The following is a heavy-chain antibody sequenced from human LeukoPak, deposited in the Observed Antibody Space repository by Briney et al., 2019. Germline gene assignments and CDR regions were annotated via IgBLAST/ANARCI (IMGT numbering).Heavy chain of an antibody. CDR1: GGSISSSSYY. Sequence: ETVSLTCTVSGGSISSSSYYWGGIRQPPGKGLEWIGSIYYSGSTYYNPSLKSRVTISVDTSKNQFSLKLSSVTAADTAVYYCARNGDAFDICGQRTLVSVSS. D-gene: IGHD2-8*01. CDR3: ARNGDAFDI. V-gene: IGHV4-39*01. CDR2: IYYSGST. J-gene: IGHJ3*02.